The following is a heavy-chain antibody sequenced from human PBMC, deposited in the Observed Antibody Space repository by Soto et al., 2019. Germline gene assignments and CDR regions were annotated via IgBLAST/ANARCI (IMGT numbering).Heavy chain of an antibody. CDR1: GYTFTSYG. V-gene: IGHV1-18*01. J-gene: IGHJ5*02. CDR3: ARVAVRFLEWFPQYNWFDP. CDR2: VSAYNGNT. D-gene: IGHD3-3*01. Sequence: GASVKVSCKASGYTFTSYGISWVRQAPGQGLEWMGWVSAYNGNTNYAQKLQGRVTMTTDTSTSTAYMELRSLRSDDTAVYYCARVAVRFLEWFPQYNWFDPWGQGTLVTVSS.